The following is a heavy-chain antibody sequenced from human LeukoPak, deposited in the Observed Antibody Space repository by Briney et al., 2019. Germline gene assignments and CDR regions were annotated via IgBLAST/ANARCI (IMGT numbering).Heavy chain of an antibody. Sequence: GASVKVSCKASGYTFTSYGISWVRQAPGQGLEWMGWISAYNGNTNYAQKLQGRVTMTTDTSTSTAYMELRSLRSDDTAVYYCARVPPWLLPGKFDYWGQGTLVTVSS. V-gene: IGHV1-18*01. CDR1: GYTFTSYG. J-gene: IGHJ4*02. CDR3: ARVPPWLLPGKFDY. CDR2: ISAYNGNT. D-gene: IGHD3-22*01.